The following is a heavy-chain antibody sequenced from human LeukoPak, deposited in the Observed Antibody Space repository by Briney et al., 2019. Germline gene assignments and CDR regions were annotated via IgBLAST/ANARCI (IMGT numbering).Heavy chain of an antibody. J-gene: IGHJ4*02. CDR2: IYPGDSDT. D-gene: IGHD1-14*01. CDR3: NGHLDY. CDR1: GYNFTIYW. Sequence: GESLKISCKGSGYNFTIYWIGWVRQMPGKGLEWMGIIYPGDSDTRYSPSFQGQVTVSADKSISTAYLQWSSLKASDTAMYYYNGHLDYWGQGTLVTVSS. V-gene: IGHV5-51*01.